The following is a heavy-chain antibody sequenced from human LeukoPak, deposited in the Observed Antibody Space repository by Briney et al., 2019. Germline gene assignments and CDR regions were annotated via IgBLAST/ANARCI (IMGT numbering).Heavy chain of an antibody. D-gene: IGHD5-18*01. CDR3: AGTMWIQLWPIHDAFDI. Sequence: GASVKVSSKASGGTVSSYAISWVRQAPGQGLEWMGRIIPIFGTANYAQKFQGRVTITTDESTSTAYMELSSLRSEDTAVYYCAGTMWIQLWPIHDAFDIWGQGTMVTVSS. J-gene: IGHJ3*02. CDR1: GGTVSSYA. CDR2: IIPIFGTA. V-gene: IGHV1-69*05.